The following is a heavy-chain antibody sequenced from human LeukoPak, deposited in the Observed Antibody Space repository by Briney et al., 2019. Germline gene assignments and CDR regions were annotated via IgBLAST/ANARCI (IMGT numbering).Heavy chain of an antibody. J-gene: IGHJ4*02. Sequence: GGSLRLSCAASGFAFTSYWMHWVRQAPGKGLVWVSRINTDGSSTSYADSVKGRFTISRDNAKNTLYLQMNSLRAEDAAVYYCARPPSRGPDYWGQGTLVTVSS. V-gene: IGHV3-74*01. CDR1: GFAFTSYW. CDR2: INTDGSST. CDR3: ARPPSRGPDY.